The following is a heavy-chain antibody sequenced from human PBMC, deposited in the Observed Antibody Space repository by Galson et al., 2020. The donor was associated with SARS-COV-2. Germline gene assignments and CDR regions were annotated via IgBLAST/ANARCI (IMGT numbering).Heavy chain of an antibody. J-gene: IGHJ6*02. Sequence: ETSETLSLTCTVSGGSISSYYWSWIRQPPGKGLEWIGYIYYSGSTNYNPSLKSRVTISVDTSKNQFSLKLSSVTAADTAVYYCARGGPGRFGELLAVLGYYGMDVWGQGTTVTVSS. CDR1: GGSISSYY. CDR3: ARGGPGRFGELLAVLGYYGMDV. V-gene: IGHV4-59*01. CDR2: IYYSGST. D-gene: IGHD3-10*01.